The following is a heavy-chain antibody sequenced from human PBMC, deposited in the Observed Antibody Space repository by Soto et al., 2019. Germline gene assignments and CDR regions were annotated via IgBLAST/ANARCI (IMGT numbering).Heavy chain of an antibody. V-gene: IGHV4-59*13. D-gene: IGHD1-26*01. Sequence: SETLSLTCTVSGDSTINSYWSWIRQAPGKGPEWLGYLSYNGGPNHNPYLKGRATMSVDTSQNLFSLKLNSVTAADTAAYYCETGDTWNLVDVWGQGILVT. CDR1: GDSTINSY. CDR2: LSYNGGP. CDR3: ETGDTWNLVDV. J-gene: IGHJ5*02.